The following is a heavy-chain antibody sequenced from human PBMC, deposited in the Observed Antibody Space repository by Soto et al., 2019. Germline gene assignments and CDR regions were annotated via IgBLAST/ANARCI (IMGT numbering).Heavy chain of an antibody. V-gene: IGHV4-30-2*01. J-gene: IGHJ4*02. CDR3: ARVTVTFGGVIGAFDY. CDR1: GGSISSGGYS. CDR2: IYHSGST. D-gene: IGHD3-16*02. Sequence: TLSLTCAVSGGSISSGGYSWSWIRQPPGKGLEWIGYIYHSGSTYYNPSLKSRVTISVDRSKNQFSLKLSSVTAADTAVYYCARVTVTFGGVIGAFDYWGQGTLVTVSS.